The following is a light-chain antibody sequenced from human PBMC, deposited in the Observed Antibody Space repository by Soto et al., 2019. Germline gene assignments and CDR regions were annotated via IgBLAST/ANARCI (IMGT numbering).Light chain of an antibody. J-gene: IGKJ1*01. CDR3: QQYYSSPKA. CDR1: QSVLYSSNNKNY. Sequence: DIVMTQSPDSLAVSLGERATINCKSSQSVLYSSNNKNYLARYQQKPGQPPKLLIYWASTRESGDPDRFSGIESGTDFTLAISVLHSADVAVYYCQQYYSSPKAFGQGTKVDIK. V-gene: IGKV4-1*01. CDR2: WAS.